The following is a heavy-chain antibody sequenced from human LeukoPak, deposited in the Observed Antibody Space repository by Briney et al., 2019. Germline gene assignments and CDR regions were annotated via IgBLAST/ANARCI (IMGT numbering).Heavy chain of an antibody. CDR3: AKDGSGLPLIKG. CDR2: ISSSSSYI. V-gene: IGHV3-21*01. D-gene: IGHD1-1*01. J-gene: IGHJ4*02. Sequence: NPGGSLRLSCAASGFTFSSYSMNWVRQAPGKGLEWVSSISSSSSYIYYADSVKGRFTISRDNAKNTLYLQMNSLRAGDTALYYCAKDGSGLPLIKGWGQGTLVTVSS. CDR1: GFTFSSYS.